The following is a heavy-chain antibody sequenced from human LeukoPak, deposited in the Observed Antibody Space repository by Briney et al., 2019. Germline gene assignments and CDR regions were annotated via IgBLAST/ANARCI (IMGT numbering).Heavy chain of an antibody. V-gene: IGHV4-4*07. CDR1: GGSISSCY. Sequence: SETLSLTCTVSGGSISSCYWSWIRQPAGKGLEWIGRIYTSGSTNYNPSLKSRVTMSVDTSKNQFSLKLSSVTAADTAVYYCARVARVGAVAGSFDYWGQGTLVTVSS. D-gene: IGHD6-19*01. J-gene: IGHJ4*02. CDR2: IYTSGST. CDR3: ARVARVGAVAGSFDY.